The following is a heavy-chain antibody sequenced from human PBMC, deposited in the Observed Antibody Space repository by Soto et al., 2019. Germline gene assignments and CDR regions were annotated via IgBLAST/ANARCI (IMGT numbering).Heavy chain of an antibody. V-gene: IGHV4-34*01. CDR2: INHSGST. D-gene: IGHD6-13*01. CDR3: ARGIAAAGMDY. J-gene: IGHJ4*02. Sequence: SETLSLTCAVYGGSFSGYYWSWIRQPPGKGLEWIGEINHSGSTNYNPSLKSRVTISVDTSKNQFSLKLSSVTAADTAVYYCARGIAAAGMDYWGQGTLVTVSS. CDR1: GGSFSGYY.